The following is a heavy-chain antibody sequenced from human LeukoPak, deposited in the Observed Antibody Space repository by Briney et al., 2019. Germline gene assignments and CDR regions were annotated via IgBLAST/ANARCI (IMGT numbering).Heavy chain of an antibody. J-gene: IGHJ4*02. CDR3: ASGNWRYYFDY. CDR2: IYYSGST. Sequence: SETLSLTCTVSGGSISSYYWSWIRQPPGKGLEWIGYIYYSGSTNYNPSLKSRVTISVDTSKNQFSLRLSSVTAADTAVYYCASGNWRYYFDYWGQRTVVTVSS. D-gene: IGHD1-1*01. CDR1: GGSISSYY. V-gene: IGHV4-59*01.